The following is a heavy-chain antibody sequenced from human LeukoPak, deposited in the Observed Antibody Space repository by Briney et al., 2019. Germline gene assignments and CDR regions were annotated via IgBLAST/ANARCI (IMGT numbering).Heavy chain of an antibody. CDR2: MNPNSGNT. CDR3: ARSKEPTGIAAETEIGFDP. D-gene: IGHD6-13*01. J-gene: IGHJ5*02. V-gene: IGHV1-8*01. CDR1: GYTFTSYD. Sequence: GASVKVSCKASGYTFTSYDINWVRQATGQGLEWMGWMNPNSGNTGYAQKFQGRVTMTRNTSISTAYMELSSLRSEDTAVYYCARSKEPTGIAAETEIGFDPWGQGTLVTVSS.